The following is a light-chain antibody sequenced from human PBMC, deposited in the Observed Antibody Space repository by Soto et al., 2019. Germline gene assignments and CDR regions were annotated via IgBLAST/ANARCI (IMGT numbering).Light chain of an antibody. CDR1: QSVSSNY. CDR3: QQRSAWPLT. CDR2: DAS. V-gene: IGKV3D-20*02. J-gene: IGKJ4*01. Sequence: EIVLTQSPGTLSLSPGERATLSCRASQSVSSNYLAWYQQKPGQAPRLLISDASNRATGIPARFSGSGSGTDFTLTISSLEPEDFAVYYCQQRSAWPLTFGGGTKVDIK.